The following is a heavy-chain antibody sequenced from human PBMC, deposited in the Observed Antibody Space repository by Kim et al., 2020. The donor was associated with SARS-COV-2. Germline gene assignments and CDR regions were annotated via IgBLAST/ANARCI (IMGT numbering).Heavy chain of an antibody. Sequence: ASVKVSCKASGYTFTNYYIHWVRQAPGHGLEWMGIINPSGDSTSYAQNFQDRLTMTRDTSTSTVYMELSSLTSDDTAVYYCARGVRGEYFDYWGQGTLVT. CDR3: ARGVRGEYFDY. CDR1: GYTFTNYY. D-gene: IGHD3-16*01. CDR2: INPSGDST. J-gene: IGHJ4*02. V-gene: IGHV1-46*01.